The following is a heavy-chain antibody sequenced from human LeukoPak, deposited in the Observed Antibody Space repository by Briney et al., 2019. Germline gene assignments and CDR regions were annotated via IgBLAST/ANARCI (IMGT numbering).Heavy chain of an antibody. CDR3: ARGSGY. J-gene: IGHJ4*02. CDR2: IYHSGST. Sequence: SETLSLTCTVSGGSISSYYWSWTRQPPGKGLEWIGYIYHSGSTYYNPSLKSRVTISVDRSKNQFSLKLSSVTAADTAVYYCARGSGYWGQGTLVTVSS. CDR1: GGSISSYY. V-gene: IGHV4-59*12.